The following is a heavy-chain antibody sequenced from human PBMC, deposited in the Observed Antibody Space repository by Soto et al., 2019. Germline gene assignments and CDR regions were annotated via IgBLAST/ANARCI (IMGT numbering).Heavy chain of an antibody. CDR3: AVTPLTRFLEWLGLDY. V-gene: IGHV1-8*01. CDR2: MNPNSGNT. CDR1: GYTFTSYD. J-gene: IGHJ4*02. D-gene: IGHD3-3*01. Sequence: QVQLVQSGAEVKKPGASVKVSCKASGYTFTSYDINWVRQATGQGLEWMGWMNPNSGNTGYAQKFQGRVTMTRNTSISIAYMELSSLRSEDTAVYYCAVTPLTRFLEWLGLDYWGQGTLLTVSS.